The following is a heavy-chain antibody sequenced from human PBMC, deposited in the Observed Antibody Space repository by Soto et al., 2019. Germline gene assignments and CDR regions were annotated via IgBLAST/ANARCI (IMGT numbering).Heavy chain of an antibody. CDR1: GFSIGTYW. J-gene: IGHJ5*01. D-gene: IGHD2-2*01. V-gene: IGHV3-74*01. Sequence: EVQLVESGGGLVQPGGSLRLSCAASGFSIGTYWMHWVRQAPGKGLVWVSRSNSDGSATAYADSVKGRFTISRDNAKNTLYLQMTSLRAEDTAVYYCVRGQGGYHSCWFDYWGQGTLVTVSS. CDR3: VRGQGGYHSCWFDY. CDR2: SNSDGSAT.